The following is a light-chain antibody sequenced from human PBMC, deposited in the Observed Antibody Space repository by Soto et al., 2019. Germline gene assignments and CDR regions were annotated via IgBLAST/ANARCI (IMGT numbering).Light chain of an antibody. J-gene: IGLJ2*01. CDR3: ASYAGNNVV. CDR2: EVT. V-gene: IGLV2-8*01. CDR1: SSDIGGYNY. Sequence: QSVLTQPPSASGSPGQSVAISCTGTSSDIGGYNYVSWYQQHSGKAPKLIIYEVTRRPSGVPDRFSGSKSGSTASLTVSGLHAEDEADYYCASYAGNNVVFGGGTQLTVL.